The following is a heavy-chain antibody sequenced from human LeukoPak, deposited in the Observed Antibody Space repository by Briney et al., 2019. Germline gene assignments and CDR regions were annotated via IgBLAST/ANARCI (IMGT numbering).Heavy chain of an antibody. J-gene: IGHJ6*02. Sequence: SETLSLTCAVYGGSFSGYYWSWIRQPPGKGLGWIGYIYHSGSTYYNPSLKSRVTISVDRSKNQFSLKLSSVTAADTAVYYCARNKLLYYDILTGEYYYYGMDVWGQGTTVTVSS. CDR1: GGSFSGYY. V-gene: IGHV4-34*01. D-gene: IGHD3-9*01. CDR2: IYHSGST. CDR3: ARNKLLYYDILTGEYYYYGMDV.